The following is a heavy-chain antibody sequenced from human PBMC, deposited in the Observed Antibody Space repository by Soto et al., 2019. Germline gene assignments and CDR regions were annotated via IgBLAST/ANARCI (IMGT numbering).Heavy chain of an antibody. CDR1: GGSISSSYY. CDR2: IYYSGST. J-gene: IGHJ6*02. V-gene: IGHV4-39*01. D-gene: IGHD1-26*01. Sequence: QLQLQESGPGLVKPSETLSLTCTVSGGSISSSYYWGWIRQPPGKGLECIGSIYYSGSTYYNPSLQLRVTIPVDTPQNTFPLKLSSVTAADTAVYYCARQGQKWELRPRYYYGMDVWGQGTTVTVSS. CDR3: ARQGQKWELRPRYYYGMDV.